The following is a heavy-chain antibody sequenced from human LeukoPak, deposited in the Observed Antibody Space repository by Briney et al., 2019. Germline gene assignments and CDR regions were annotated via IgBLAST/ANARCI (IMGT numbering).Heavy chain of an antibody. Sequence: GASVKVSCKASGYTFTGYYMHWVRQALGQGLEWMGWINPNSGGTNYAQKFQGRVTMTRDTSISTAYMELSRLRSDDTAVYYCAGVLDYYDSSGYYRWGQGTLVTVSS. D-gene: IGHD3-22*01. CDR3: AGVLDYYDSSGYYR. J-gene: IGHJ5*02. CDR1: GYTFTGYY. CDR2: INPNSGGT. V-gene: IGHV1-2*02.